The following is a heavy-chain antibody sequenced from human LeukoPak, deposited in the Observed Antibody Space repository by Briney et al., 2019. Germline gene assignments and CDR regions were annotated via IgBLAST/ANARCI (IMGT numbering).Heavy chain of an antibody. J-gene: IGHJ4*02. D-gene: IGHD2-15*01. CDR3: ARGTGYDY. CDR1: GGSISSYY. Sequence: PSETLSLTCTVSGGSISSYYWSWIRQPPGKGLEWIGYIYYSGSTNYNSSLKSRVTISVDTSKNQFSLKLSSVTAADTAVYYCARGTGYDYWGQGTLVTVSS. V-gene: IGHV4-59*12. CDR2: IYYSGST.